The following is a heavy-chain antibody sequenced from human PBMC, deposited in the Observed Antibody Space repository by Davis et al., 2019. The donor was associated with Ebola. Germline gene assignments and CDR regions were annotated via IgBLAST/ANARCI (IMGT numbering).Heavy chain of an antibody. D-gene: IGHD3-10*01. J-gene: IGHJ5*01. CDR2: ISYDGNKK. V-gene: IGHV3-30*03. Sequence: GESLKISCAASGFSFSNFGMNWVRQAPGKGLEWVALISYDGNKKFYTDSVKGRFTISSDNSKNTLYLQMDSLRPDDTAVYYCARDPTNYGSEDYFAYNWFDSWGQGTPVTVSS. CDR3: ARDPTNYGSEDYFAYNWFDS. CDR1: GFSFSNFG.